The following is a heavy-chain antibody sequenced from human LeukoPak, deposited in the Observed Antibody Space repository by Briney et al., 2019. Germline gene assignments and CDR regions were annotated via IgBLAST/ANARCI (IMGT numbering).Heavy chain of an antibody. V-gene: IGHV3-23*01. Sequence: GGSLRLSCAASGFAFSSYAMTWVRQAPGKGLDWVSSITGSGGNAYYADSVKGRFTISRDNSKNTLYLQVNSLRAEDTALYYCARDTVGVTDYWGQGTLVTVSS. CDR1: GFAFSSYA. CDR3: ARDTVGVTDY. D-gene: IGHD1-26*01. J-gene: IGHJ4*02. CDR2: ITGSGGNA.